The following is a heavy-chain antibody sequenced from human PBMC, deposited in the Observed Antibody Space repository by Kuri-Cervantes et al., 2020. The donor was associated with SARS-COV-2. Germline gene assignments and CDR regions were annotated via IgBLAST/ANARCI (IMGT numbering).Heavy chain of an antibody. Sequence: GGSLRLSCAASGFTFEDYGLHWVRQAPGKGLEWVSSISSSSSYIYYADSVKGRFTISRDNAKNSLYLQMNSLRAEDTAVYYCARDVGGRSSLWGQGTLVTVSS. CDR2: ISSSSSYI. CDR3: ARDVGGRSSL. CDR1: GFTFEDYG. D-gene: IGHD6-6*01. J-gene: IGHJ4*03. V-gene: IGHV3-21*01.